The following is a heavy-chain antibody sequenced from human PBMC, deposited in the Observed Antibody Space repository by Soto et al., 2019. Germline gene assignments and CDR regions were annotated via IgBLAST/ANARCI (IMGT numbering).Heavy chain of an antibody. J-gene: IGHJ4*02. CDR2: ISAYNGNT. CDR3: ARDETDYDFWSGYYTLYSTSVYFDY. Sequence: ASVKVSCKASGYTFTSYGISWVRQAPGQGLEWMGWISAYNGNTNYAQKLQGKVTMTTDTPTSTAYMELRSLRSDDTAVYYCARDETDYDFWSGYYTLYSTSVYFDYWGQGTLVTVSS. CDR1: GYTFTSYG. D-gene: IGHD3-3*01. V-gene: IGHV1-18*01.